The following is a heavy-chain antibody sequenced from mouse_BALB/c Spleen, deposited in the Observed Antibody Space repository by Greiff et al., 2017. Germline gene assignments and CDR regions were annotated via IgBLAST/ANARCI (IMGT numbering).Heavy chain of an antibody. V-gene: IGHV1S81*02. Sequence: QVQLQQPGAELVKPGASVKLSCKASGYTFTSYWMHWVKQRPGQGLEWIGEINPSNGRTNYNEKFKSKATLTVDKSSSTAYMQLSSLTSEDSAVYYCAHYDGYYVNYWGQGTTLTVSS. CDR2: INPSNGRT. D-gene: IGHD2-3*01. CDR3: AHYDGYYVNY. CDR1: GYTFTSYW. J-gene: IGHJ2*01.